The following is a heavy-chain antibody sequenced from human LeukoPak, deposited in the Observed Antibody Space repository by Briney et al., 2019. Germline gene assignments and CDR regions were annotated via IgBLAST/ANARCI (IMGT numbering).Heavy chain of an antibody. J-gene: IGHJ4*02. V-gene: IGHV3-13*01. D-gene: IGHD1-26*01. Sequence: RGSLRLSCATSGFTFSNHAMHWVRQANGKGLEWVSAIGTAGDTFYPGSVKGRFTISRENAKNSLSLQMNSLRAEDTAVYYCVRQQTPHGNFDYWGQGALVTVSS. CDR2: IGTAGDT. CDR3: VRQQTPHGNFDY. CDR1: GFTFSNHA.